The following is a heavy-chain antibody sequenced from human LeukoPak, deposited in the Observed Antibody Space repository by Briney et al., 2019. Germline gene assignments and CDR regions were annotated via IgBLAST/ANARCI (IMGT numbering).Heavy chain of an antibody. CDR2: ISSSSSYI. D-gene: IGHD1-26*01. V-gene: IGHV3-21*01. Sequence: PGGSLRLSCAASGFSFSAYGMNWVRQAPGKGLEWVSSISSSSSYIYYADSVKGRFTISRDNAKNSLYLQMNSLRAEDTAVYYCARDLGSGSLDYWGQGTLVTVSS. CDR1: GFSFSAYG. CDR3: ARDLGSGSLDY. J-gene: IGHJ4*02.